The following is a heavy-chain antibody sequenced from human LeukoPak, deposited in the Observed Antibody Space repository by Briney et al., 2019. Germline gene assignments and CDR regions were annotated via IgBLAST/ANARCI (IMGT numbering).Heavy chain of an antibody. J-gene: IGHJ4*02. CDR3: AKGSRGYSNYYFDS. CDR1: GFSFGGYD. V-gene: IGHV3-23*01. CDR2: ISGSGAST. Sequence: GGSLRLSCAASGFSFGGYDMSWVRQAPGKGLEWVSSISGSGASTYYADSVRGRFTISRDSSGSTLYVQMNSLKVEDTAVYYCAKGSRGYSNYYFDSWGQGTLVTVSS. D-gene: IGHD5-12*01.